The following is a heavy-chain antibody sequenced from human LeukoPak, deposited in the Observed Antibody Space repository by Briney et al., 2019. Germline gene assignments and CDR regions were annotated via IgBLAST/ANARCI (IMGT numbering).Heavy chain of an antibody. Sequence: GASVKVSCKASGYTFTSYYMHWVRQAAGQGLEWMGIINPSGGSTSYAQKFQGRVTMTRDMSTSTVYMELSSLRSEDTAVYYCAREGSIAAAGHAFDIWGQGTMVAVSS. CDR1: GYTFTSYY. D-gene: IGHD6-13*01. V-gene: IGHV1-46*01. CDR3: AREGSIAAAGHAFDI. CDR2: INPSGGST. J-gene: IGHJ3*02.